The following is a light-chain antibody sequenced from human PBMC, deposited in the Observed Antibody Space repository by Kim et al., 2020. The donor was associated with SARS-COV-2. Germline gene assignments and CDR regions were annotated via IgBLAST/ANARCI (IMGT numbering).Light chain of an antibody. CDR1: SSNIGARYD. CDR2: GNS. V-gene: IGLV1-40*01. Sequence: VTISCTGSSSNIGARYDVHWYQQLPGTAPKLLIYGNSNRPSGVPDRFSGSKSGTSASLAITGLQAEDEADYYCQSYASSLSGSGVFGTGTKVTVL. J-gene: IGLJ1*01. CDR3: QSYASSLSGSGV.